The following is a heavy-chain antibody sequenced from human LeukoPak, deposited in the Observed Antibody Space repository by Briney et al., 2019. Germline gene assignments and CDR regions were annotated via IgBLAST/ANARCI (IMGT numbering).Heavy chain of an antibody. CDR1: GGTFSSYA. J-gene: IGHJ4*02. D-gene: IGHD5-12*01. CDR3: ARDSGYDSYYFDY. CDR2: IIPIFGTA. Sequence: SVKVSCKASGGTFSSYAISWVRQAPGQGLEWMGRIIPIFGTANYAQKFQGRVTITKDESTSTAYMELSSLRSEDTAVYYCARDSGYDSYYFDYWGQGTLVTVSS. V-gene: IGHV1-69*05.